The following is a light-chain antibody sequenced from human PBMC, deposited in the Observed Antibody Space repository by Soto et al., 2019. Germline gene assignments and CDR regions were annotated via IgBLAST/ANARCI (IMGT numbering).Light chain of an antibody. CDR3: QSYDNNSDYV. CDR1: SSNIGAGYV. V-gene: IGLV1-40*01. J-gene: IGLJ1*01. CDR2: SDN. Sequence: QSVLTQPPSVSGAPGQMVTISCTGSSSNIGAGYVVHWYQQLPGAAPKLLIFSDNNRPSGVPDRFSGSKSGTSASLTITGLRVEDEADYYCQSYDNNSDYVFGTGTKVTVL.